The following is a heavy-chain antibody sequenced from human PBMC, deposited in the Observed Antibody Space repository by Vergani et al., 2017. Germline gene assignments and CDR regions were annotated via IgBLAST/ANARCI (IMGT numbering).Heavy chain of an antibody. CDR3: ARIDTQVPATSHFYYMDV. Sequence: QVQLQESGPGLVKPSETLSLTCTVSGYSISSGYYWGWIRQPPGKGLEWIGTIYHSGSNYYNPSLKSRVTISVDTSKNQFSLKLRSVTAADTAVYYCARIDTQVPATSHFYYMDVLGKGTTVVVSS. CDR1: GYSISSGYY. J-gene: IGHJ6*03. D-gene: IGHD6-25*01. V-gene: IGHV4-38-2*02. CDR2: IYHSGSN.